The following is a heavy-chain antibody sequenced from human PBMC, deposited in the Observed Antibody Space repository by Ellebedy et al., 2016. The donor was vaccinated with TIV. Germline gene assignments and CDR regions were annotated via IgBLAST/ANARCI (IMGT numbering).Heavy chain of an antibody. J-gene: IGHJ6*02. V-gene: IGHV2-5*01. CDR2: IFWNADK. CDR1: GFSLSTTGVG. CDR3: ARVNWNVNYYYGMDV. Sequence: SGPTLVKPTQTLTLTCTFSGFSLSTTGVGVGWIRQPPGEALEWLAFIFWNADKHYSPSLKNRLTIIKDTSKNQVVLTMTNMDPVDTATYYCARVNWNVNYYYGMDVWGQGTTVTVSS. D-gene: IGHD1-20*01.